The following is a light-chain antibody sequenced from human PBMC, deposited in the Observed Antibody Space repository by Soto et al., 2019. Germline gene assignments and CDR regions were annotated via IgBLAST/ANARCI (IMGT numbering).Light chain of an antibody. J-gene: IGKJ5*01. CDR3: QQRSDWPLT. Sequence: EVGLTQSPGTLSFSPGERATLSCRASQSVSSSYLAWYQRKPGQAPRLLIYDVSNRASGIPARFSGSGSETDFTLTISSLEPEDFAVYYCQQRSDWPLTFGQVTRLEIK. V-gene: IGKV3D-20*02. CDR2: DVS. CDR1: QSVSSSY.